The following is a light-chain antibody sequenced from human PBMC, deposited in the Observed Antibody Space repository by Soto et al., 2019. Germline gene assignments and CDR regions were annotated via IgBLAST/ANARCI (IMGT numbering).Light chain of an antibody. J-gene: IGKJ1*01. V-gene: IGKV1-39*01. CDR3: QQSYSTPPT. Sequence: DIQMTQSPSSLSASVGDRVTITCRASQSISSYLNWYQQKPGKAPKLLIYAASSLQSGVPSRFSGSGSGTDFTLTIRSLQPEDFATYYCQQSYSTPPTFGQGTKAEIK. CDR2: AAS. CDR1: QSISSY.